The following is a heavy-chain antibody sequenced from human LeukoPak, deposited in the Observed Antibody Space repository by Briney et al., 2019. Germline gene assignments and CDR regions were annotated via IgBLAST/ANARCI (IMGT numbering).Heavy chain of an antibody. CDR2: IYYSGST. V-gene: IGHV4-59*08. J-gene: IGHJ4*02. D-gene: IGHD4-17*01. CDR1: GGSISSYY. Sequence: SETLSLTCTVSGGSISSYYWSWIRQPPGKGLEWIGYIYYSGSTNYNPSLKSRVTISVDTSKNQFSLKLSSVTAADTAVYYCARRNYGGFDYWGQGTLVTVPS. CDR3: ARRNYGGFDY.